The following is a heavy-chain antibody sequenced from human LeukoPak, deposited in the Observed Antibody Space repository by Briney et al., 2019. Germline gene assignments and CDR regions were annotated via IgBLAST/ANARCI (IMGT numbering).Heavy chain of an antibody. J-gene: IGHJ6*03. V-gene: IGHV4-30-2*01. D-gene: IGHD2-15*01. CDR3: ARTPGGRVVAATEGYYYMDV. Sequence: PSETLSLTCTVSGGSISSGDYYWSWIRQPPGKGLEWIGYIYHSGSTYYNPSLKSRVTISVDRSKNQFSLKLSSVTAADTAVYYCARTPGGRVVAATEGYYYMDVWGKGTTVTVSS. CDR1: GGSISSGDYY. CDR2: IYHSGST.